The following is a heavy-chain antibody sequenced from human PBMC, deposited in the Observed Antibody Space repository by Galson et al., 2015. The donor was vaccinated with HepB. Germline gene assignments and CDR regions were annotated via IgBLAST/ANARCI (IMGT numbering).Heavy chain of an antibody. CDR3: ARSYCSGGSCRKDNYYYYMDV. CDR1: GYTFTSYY. J-gene: IGHJ6*03. Sequence: SVKVSCKASGYTFTSYYMHWVRQAPGQGLEWMGIINPSGGSTSYAQKFQGRVTMTRDTSTSTVYMELSSLRSEDTAVYYCARSYCSGGSCRKDNYYYYMDVRGKGTTVTVSS. V-gene: IGHV1-46*03. CDR2: INPSGGST. D-gene: IGHD2-15*01.